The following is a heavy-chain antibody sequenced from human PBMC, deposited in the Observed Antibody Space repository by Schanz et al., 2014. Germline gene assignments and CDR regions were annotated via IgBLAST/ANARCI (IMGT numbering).Heavy chain of an antibody. CDR1: GYTFTAYF. CDR3: AREKGHGYSGLS. CDR2: INPNTGGT. V-gene: IGHV1-2*05. Sequence: QVLLVQSGAEVKQPGASVKVSCKASGYTFTAYFIHWVRQAPGQGLEWMGRINPNTGGTNFAQKFRGRVTMTRDTSITTAYMDLSGLTSDDTDVYYCAREKGHGYSGLSWGQGTLLAVSS. D-gene: IGHD5-12*01. J-gene: IGHJ5*02.